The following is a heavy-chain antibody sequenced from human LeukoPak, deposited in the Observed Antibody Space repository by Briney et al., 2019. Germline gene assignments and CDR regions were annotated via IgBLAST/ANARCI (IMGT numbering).Heavy chain of an antibody. Sequence: SETLSLTCTVSGDSVSNYYWSWIRQSPGKGLEWIAFMHPGGTTKYSPSLMSRVAMSVDTSNNQFSLTLTSLTAADTAVYYFARYGVVIASTFYYMDVWGKGTAVTVSS. CDR1: GDSVSNYY. V-gene: IGHV4-59*02. CDR3: ARYGVVIASTFYYMDV. D-gene: IGHD2-15*01. CDR2: MHPGGTT. J-gene: IGHJ6*03.